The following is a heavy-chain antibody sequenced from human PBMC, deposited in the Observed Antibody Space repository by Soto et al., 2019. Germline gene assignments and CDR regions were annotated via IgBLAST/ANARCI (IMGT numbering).Heavy chain of an antibody. CDR3: ARDPYIRIAALSYYYYYGMDV. Sequence: GGSLRLSCAASGFTFSSYWMSWVRQAPGKGLEWVANIKQDGSEKYYVDSVKGRFTISRDNAKNSLYLQMNSLRAEDTAVYYCARDPYIRIAALSYYYYYGMDVWGQGTTVTVSS. CDR2: IKQDGSEK. V-gene: IGHV3-7*05. D-gene: IGHD6-13*01. J-gene: IGHJ6*02. CDR1: GFTFSSYW.